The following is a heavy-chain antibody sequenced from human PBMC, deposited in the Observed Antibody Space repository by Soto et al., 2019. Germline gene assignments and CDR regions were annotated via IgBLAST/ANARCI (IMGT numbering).Heavy chain of an antibody. D-gene: IGHD3-22*01. J-gene: IGHJ3*01. V-gene: IGHV4-59*01. Sequence: XETLSLPCTVSGDSISSYIWTWIRQPPGKALEWIGYMFHSGRTNYNPSLTSRVTMSADTSNNQFSLTLTSVNAADTAVYYCAKAVKYYDSTGYDAFAVWGQGIMVTVSS. CDR2: MFHSGRT. CDR1: GDSISSYI. CDR3: AKAVKYYDSTGYDAFAV.